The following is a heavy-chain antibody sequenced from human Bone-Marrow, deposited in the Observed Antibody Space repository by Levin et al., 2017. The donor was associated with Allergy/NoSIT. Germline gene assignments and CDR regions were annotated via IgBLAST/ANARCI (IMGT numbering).Heavy chain of an antibody. CDR1: GFTFSDYY. Sequence: GESLKISCAASGFTFSDYYMSWIRQAPGKGLEWVSYISSSGSTIYYADSVKGRFTISRDNAKNSLYLQMNSLRAEDTAVYYCARGGGILEWLPTNVEIDYWGQGTLVTVSS. CDR2: ISSSGSTI. CDR3: ARGGGILEWLPTNVEIDY. J-gene: IGHJ4*02. V-gene: IGHV3-11*01. D-gene: IGHD3-3*01.